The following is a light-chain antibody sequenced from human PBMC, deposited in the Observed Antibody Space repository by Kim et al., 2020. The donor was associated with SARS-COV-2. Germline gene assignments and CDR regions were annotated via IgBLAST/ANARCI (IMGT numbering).Light chain of an antibody. CDR1: SNNVGNEG. CDR3: SAWDSSLNVWV. Sequence: QTATLTGTGNSNNVGNEGAAWLQQHQGHPPKLLFFRNNNRPSGISERLSASRSGNIASLTITGLQIEDEGDYYCSAWDSSLNVWVFGGGTKLTVL. J-gene: IGLJ3*02. V-gene: IGLV10-54*01. CDR2: RNN.